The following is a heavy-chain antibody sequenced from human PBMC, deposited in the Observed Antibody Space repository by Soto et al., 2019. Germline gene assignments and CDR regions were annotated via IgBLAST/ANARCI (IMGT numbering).Heavy chain of an antibody. CDR3: ARGGLEPFDY. CDR1: GFTFSDEW. D-gene: IGHD1-1*01. V-gene: IGHV3-74*01. Sequence: EVKLVESGGGLVQSGGSPRLSCATSGFTFSDEWMHWVRQAPGKGLVWVSRINKDGSYKNYAYFVEGRFTISRDDARSELYLQMDRLRAEDTAVYYCARGGLEPFDYLGQGALVTVSS. J-gene: IGHJ4*02. CDR2: INKDGSYK.